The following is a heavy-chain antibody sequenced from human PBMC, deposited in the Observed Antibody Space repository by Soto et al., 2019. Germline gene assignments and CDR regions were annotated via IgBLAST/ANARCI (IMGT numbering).Heavy chain of an antibody. CDR1: GYTLTGFS. Sequence: ASVKVSCKASGYTLTGFSLHWVRQAPGQRLEWMGWINAGSGNTKYSQKFQGRVTITRDTSASTAYMELSSLRSDDTAVYYCATRSSWSYLDSWGQGTLVTVSS. CDR2: INAGSGNT. V-gene: IGHV1-3*01. CDR3: ATRSSWSYLDS. D-gene: IGHD6-13*01. J-gene: IGHJ4*02.